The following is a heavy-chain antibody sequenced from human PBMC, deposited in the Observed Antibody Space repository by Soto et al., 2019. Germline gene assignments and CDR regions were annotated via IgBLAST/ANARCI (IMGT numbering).Heavy chain of an antibody. CDR3: ARYIPGVRYYGMDV. J-gene: IGHJ6*02. CDR1: GFTFSSYA. D-gene: IGHD2-2*01. V-gene: IGHV3-23*01. Sequence: GGSLRLSCAASGFTFSSYAMKWVRQAPGKGLEWVSLIGESGTPTYYADSVKGRFTISRDNSGNTLFLEMYSLRAEDTAVYYCARYIPGVRYYGMDVWGQGTTVTSP. CDR2: IGESGTPT.